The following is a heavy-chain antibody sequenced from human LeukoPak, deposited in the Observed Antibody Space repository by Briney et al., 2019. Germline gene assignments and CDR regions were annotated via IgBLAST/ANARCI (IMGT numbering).Heavy chain of an antibody. V-gene: IGHV3-64*04. D-gene: IGHD5-12*01. J-gene: IGHJ4*02. Sequence: GGSLRLSCSASGFAFSTYAMHWVRQAPGKRLEYVSDISSNGGSTYYADSVRGRFTISRDNAKNSLYLQMNSLRVEDTAVYYCARGTTGGYSPSHWGQGTLVTVSS. CDR2: ISSNGGST. CDR1: GFAFSTYA. CDR3: ARGTTGGYSPSH.